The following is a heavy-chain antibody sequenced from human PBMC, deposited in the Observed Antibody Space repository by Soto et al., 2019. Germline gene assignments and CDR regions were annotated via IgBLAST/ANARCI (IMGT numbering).Heavy chain of an antibody. CDR3: ARANSSGRDDALDI. J-gene: IGHJ3*02. V-gene: IGHV3-11*05. Sequence: QVQLVESGGGLVEPGGSLRLSCGASGFTFSDYYMTWIRQAPGKGLEWVSYIAGTSYYTNYADSVKGRFIISRDNAKSSLYLQMKSLRAEDTAVYYCARANSSGRDDALDIWGQGTVVTVSS. CDR2: IAGTSYYT. CDR1: GFTFSDYY. D-gene: IGHD2-15*01.